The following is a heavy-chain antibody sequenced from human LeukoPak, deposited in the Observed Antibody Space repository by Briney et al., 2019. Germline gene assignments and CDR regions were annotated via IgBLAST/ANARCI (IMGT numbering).Heavy chain of an antibody. CDR3: ARGPSSSWYRYYYYYMDV. V-gene: IGHV4-34*01. D-gene: IGHD6-13*01. J-gene: IGHJ6*03. Sequence: SETLSLTCAVYGGSFSGYYWSWIRQPPGKGLEWVGEINHSGSTNYNPSLKSRVTISVDTSTNQFSLKLSSVTAADTAVYYCARGPSSSWYRYYYYYMDVWGKGTTVTVSS. CDR1: GGSFSGYY. CDR2: INHSGST.